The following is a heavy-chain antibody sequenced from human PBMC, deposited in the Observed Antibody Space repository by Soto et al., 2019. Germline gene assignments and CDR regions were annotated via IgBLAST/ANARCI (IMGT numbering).Heavy chain of an antibody. Sequence: SVKVSCKASGYTFTSYGISWVRQAPGQGLEWMGGIIPIFGTANYAQKFQGRVTITADESTSTAYMELSSLRSEDTAVYYCARAVVIGAFDIWGQGTMVTVSS. D-gene: IGHD2-15*01. CDR3: ARAVVIGAFDI. V-gene: IGHV1-69*13. CDR1: GYTFTSYG. J-gene: IGHJ3*02. CDR2: IIPIFGTA.